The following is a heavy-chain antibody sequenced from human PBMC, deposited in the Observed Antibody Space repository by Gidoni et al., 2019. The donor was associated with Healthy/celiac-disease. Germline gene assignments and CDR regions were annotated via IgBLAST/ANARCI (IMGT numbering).Heavy chain of an antibody. D-gene: IGHD3-10*01. J-gene: IGHJ3*02. CDR3: AYYYAPHDAFDI. CDR1: GGSISSYY. V-gene: IGHV4-59*08. Sequence: QVQLQESGPGLVKPSETLSVTCTGSGGSISSYYWSWIRQPPGKGLEWIGYIYYSGSTNYNPSLKSRVTISVDTSKNQFSLKLSSVTAADTAVYYCAYYYAPHDAFDIWGQGTMVTVSS. CDR2: IYYSGST.